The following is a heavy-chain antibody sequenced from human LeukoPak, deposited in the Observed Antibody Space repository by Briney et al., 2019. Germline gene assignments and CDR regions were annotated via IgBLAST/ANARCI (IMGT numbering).Heavy chain of an antibody. Sequence: GGSLRLSCAASGLTFSSYAMHWVRQAPGKGLEWVAVISYDGSNKYYADSVKGRFTISRDNSKNTLYLQMNSLRAEDTAVYYCAKDSSIDYWGQGTLVTVSS. V-gene: IGHV3-30*04. CDR2: ISYDGSNK. CDR1: GLTFSSYA. J-gene: IGHJ4*02. CDR3: AKDSSIDY. D-gene: IGHD6-13*01.